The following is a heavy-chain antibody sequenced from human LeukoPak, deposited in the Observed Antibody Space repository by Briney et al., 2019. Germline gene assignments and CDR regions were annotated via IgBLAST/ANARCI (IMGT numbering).Heavy chain of an antibody. CDR3: ARDWGRGQQLVGDY. V-gene: IGHV3-33*01. Sequence: PGGSLRLSCAASGFTFSSYGMHWVRQAPGKGLEWVAGIWCDGSNKYYADSVKGRFTISRDNYKDTLYLQMNSLRAEDTAVYYCARDWGRGQQLVGDYWGQGTLVTVSS. CDR2: IWCDGSNK. J-gene: IGHJ4*02. CDR1: GFTFSSYG. D-gene: IGHD6-13*01.